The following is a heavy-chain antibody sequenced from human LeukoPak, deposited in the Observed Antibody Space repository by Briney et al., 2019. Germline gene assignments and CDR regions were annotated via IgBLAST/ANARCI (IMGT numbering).Heavy chain of an antibody. V-gene: IGHV1-2*02. D-gene: IGHD2-2*01. CDR3: AREDCSSTSCYGQISVDY. CDR2: INPNSGGT. J-gene: IGHJ4*02. CDR1: GYTFTGYY. Sequence: ASVTVSCKASGYTFTGYYMHWVRQAPGQGLEWMGWINPNSGGTNYAQKFQGRVTMTRDTSISTAYMELSRLRSDDTAVYYCAREDCSSTSCYGQISVDYWGQGTLVTVSS.